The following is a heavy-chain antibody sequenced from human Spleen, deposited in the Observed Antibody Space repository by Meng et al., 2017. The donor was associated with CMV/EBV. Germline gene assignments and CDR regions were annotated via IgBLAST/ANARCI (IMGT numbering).Heavy chain of an antibody. Sequence: GSIRSSSYYWGWIRQSPGKGLEWIGSSYYSGSAYYNPSLKSRVTISVDTSKNQFSLKLSSVTAADTSVYYCARVKATTGSSTVWFDPWGQGTLVTVSS. J-gene: IGHJ5*02. CDR1: GSIRSSSYY. V-gene: IGHV4-39*01. CDR3: ARVKATTGSSTVWFDP. D-gene: IGHD1-1*01. CDR2: SYYSGSA.